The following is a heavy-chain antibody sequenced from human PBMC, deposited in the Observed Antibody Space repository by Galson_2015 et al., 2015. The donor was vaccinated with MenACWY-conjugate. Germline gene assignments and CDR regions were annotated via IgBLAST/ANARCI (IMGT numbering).Heavy chain of an antibody. V-gene: IGHV4-59*08. J-gene: IGHJ6*02. CDR3: ARHPSSDQGWKGMDV. Sequence: ETLSLTCPVSGVSISDYFWSWIRQPPGTGLEWLAYIAYTRGSNYNPSLNGRTTISLDTSKNQFSLKLTSVTAADTAVYYCARHPSSDQGWKGMDVWGQGTTVTVSS. CDR1: GVSISDYF. D-gene: IGHD6-19*01. CDR2: IAYTRGS.